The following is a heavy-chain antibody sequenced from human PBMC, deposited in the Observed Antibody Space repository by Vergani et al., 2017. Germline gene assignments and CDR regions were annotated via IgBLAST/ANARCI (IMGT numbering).Heavy chain of an antibody. CDR3: GRGCPLSAVACICMDV. CDR1: GGSFSGYY. Sequence: QVQLQQWGAGLLKPSETLSLTCAVYGGSFSGYYWSWIRQPPGKGLEWIGEINHSGSTNYNPSLKSRVTISVDTSKNHFSLKLGSVTAADAAVYYCGRGCPLSAVACICMDVWGKGTTVTVSS. V-gene: IGHV4-34*01. CDR2: INHSGST. D-gene: IGHD6-19*01. J-gene: IGHJ6*03.